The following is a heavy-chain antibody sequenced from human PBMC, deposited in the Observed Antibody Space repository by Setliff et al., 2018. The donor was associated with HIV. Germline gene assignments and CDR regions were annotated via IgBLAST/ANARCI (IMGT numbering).Heavy chain of an antibody. D-gene: IGHD3-16*01. V-gene: IGHV4-34*01. Sequence: SETLSLTCAVYGGSFSDYSWSWIRQPPGKGLEWIGEISYSGSTNYNPSLKSRVTISVDTSKNQFSLKLSSVTAADTAVYYCARGWGMVLFYWGQGTLVTVSS. CDR2: ISYSGST. J-gene: IGHJ4*02. CDR1: GGSFSDYS. CDR3: ARGWGMVLFY.